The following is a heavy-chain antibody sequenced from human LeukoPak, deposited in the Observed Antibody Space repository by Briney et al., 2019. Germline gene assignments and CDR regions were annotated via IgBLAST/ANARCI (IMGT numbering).Heavy chain of an antibody. Sequence: PSGTLSLTCTVSGGSISSSSYYWGWIRQPPGKGLEWIGSIYYSGSTYYNPSLKSRVTISVDTSKNQFSLKLSSVTAADTALYYCATLYSGTHSKHFDYWGQGTLVTVSS. J-gene: IGHJ4*02. CDR2: IYYSGST. CDR1: GGSISSSSYY. V-gene: IGHV4-39*01. CDR3: ATLYSGTHSKHFDY. D-gene: IGHD1-26*01.